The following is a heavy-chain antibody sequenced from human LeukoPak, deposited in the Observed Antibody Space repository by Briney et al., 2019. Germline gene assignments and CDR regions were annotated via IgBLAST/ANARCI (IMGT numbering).Heavy chain of an antibody. D-gene: IGHD2-15*01. J-gene: IGHJ3*02. Sequence: PGGSLRLSCAASGFTVSSNYMSWVRQAPGKGLEWVSVIYSGGSTYSADSVKGRFTISRDNSKNTLYLQMNSLRVEDTAVYYCAREIYCSASSCTGGVFDIWGQGTMVTVSS. CDR2: IYSGGST. CDR1: GFTVSSNY. CDR3: AREIYCSASSCTGGVFDI. V-gene: IGHV3-53*01.